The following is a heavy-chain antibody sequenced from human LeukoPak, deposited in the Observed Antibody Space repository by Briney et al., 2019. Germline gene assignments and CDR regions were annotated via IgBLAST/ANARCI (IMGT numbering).Heavy chain of an antibody. CDR2: IYHSGST. CDR3: ARARFAYDSSGYYPLFYFDF. J-gene: IGHJ4*02. D-gene: IGHD3-22*01. V-gene: IGHV4-38-2*02. CDR1: GYSISSGYY. Sequence: SETLSLTCTVSGYSISSGYYWGWIRQPPGKGLEWVGTIYHSGSTYYNPSLNSRLTISVDTSRNQFSLKLSSVTAADTAFYYCARARFAYDSSGYYPLFYFDFWGQGTLVTVSS.